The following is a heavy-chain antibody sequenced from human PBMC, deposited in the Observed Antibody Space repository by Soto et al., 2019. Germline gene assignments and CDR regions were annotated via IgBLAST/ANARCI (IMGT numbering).Heavy chain of an antibody. CDR2: IYWDDDK. CDR1: GFSLSTSGVG. Sequence: QITLKESGPTLVKPTQTLTLTCTFSGFSLSTSGVGVGWIRQPPGKALEWLALIYWDDDKRYSPSLKSRLTITKDTSKNQVLLTMTNMDPVDTATYYCAHRSRHSSSWYWNSYYGMDVWGQGTTVTVSS. D-gene: IGHD6-13*01. J-gene: IGHJ6*02. CDR3: AHRSRHSSSWYWNSYYGMDV. V-gene: IGHV2-5*02.